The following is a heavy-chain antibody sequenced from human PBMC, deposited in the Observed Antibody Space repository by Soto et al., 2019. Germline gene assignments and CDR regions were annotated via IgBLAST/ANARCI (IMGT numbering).Heavy chain of an antibody. V-gene: IGHV3-30*18. CDR3: AKDPTDYYGSGSYSYNWFDP. CDR2: ISYDGSNK. J-gene: IGHJ5*02. Sequence: GGSLRLSCAASGFTFSSYGMHWVRQAPGKGLEWVAVISYDGSNKYYADSVKGRFTISRDNSKNTLYLQMNSLRAEDTAVYYCAKDPTDYYGSGSYSYNWFDPWGQGTLVTVPS. CDR1: GFTFSSYG. D-gene: IGHD3-10*01.